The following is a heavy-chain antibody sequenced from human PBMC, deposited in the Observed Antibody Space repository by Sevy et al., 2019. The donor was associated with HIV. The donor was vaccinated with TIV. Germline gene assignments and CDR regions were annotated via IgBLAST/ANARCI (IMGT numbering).Heavy chain of an antibody. CDR3: ARAGPFGDRDHFDH. J-gene: IGHJ4*01. V-gene: IGHV3-7*03. CDR2: IKQDGSHR. D-gene: IGHD4-17*01. Sequence: GGSLRLSCIGSGFTFSSYWMNWVRQAPGKGLEWVATIKQDGSHRDSVDSVKGRFTISRDNGKNSLCLQMNNLRAEDTAVYYFARAGPFGDRDHFDHWGHGTLVTVSS. CDR1: GFTFSSYW.